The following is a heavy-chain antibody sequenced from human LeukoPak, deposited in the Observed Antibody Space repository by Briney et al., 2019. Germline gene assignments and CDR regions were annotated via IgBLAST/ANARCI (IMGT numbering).Heavy chain of an antibody. CDR2: INQSGST. J-gene: IGHJ3*02. V-gene: IGHV4-34*01. CDR3: ARGRGCIAAAGTCDAFDI. Sequence: SETLSLTCAVYGGSFSGYYWSWIRQPPAKGLEWIGEINQSGSTNYNPSLTSRVTISVDTSKNQFSLKLSSVTAADTAVYYCARGRGCIAAAGTCDAFDIWGQGTMVTVSS. D-gene: IGHD6-13*01. CDR1: GGSFSGYY.